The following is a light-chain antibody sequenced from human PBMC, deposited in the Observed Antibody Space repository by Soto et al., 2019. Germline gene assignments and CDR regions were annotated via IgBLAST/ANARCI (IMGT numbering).Light chain of an antibody. Sequence: QSVLTQPPSASGTPGQGVTISCSGSTSNIGSNYVYWYQQLPGTAPKLLIYRNNQRPSGVPDRFSGSKSGTSASLAISGLRSDDEADYFCATWDDSLNGFYVIGTGTKVIV. CDR2: RNN. V-gene: IGLV1-47*01. CDR1: TSNIGSNY. CDR3: ATWDDSLNGFYV. J-gene: IGLJ1*01.